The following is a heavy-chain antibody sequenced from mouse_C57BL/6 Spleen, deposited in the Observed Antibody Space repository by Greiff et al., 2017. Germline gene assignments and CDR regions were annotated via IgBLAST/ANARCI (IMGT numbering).Heavy chain of an antibody. CDR2: IGPGSGST. CDR3: AIYYGNYEEFYFDY. CDR1: GYTFTDYY. V-gene: IGHV1-77*01. D-gene: IGHD2-1*01. Sequence: QVQLQQSGAELVKPGASVKISCKASGYTFTDYYINWVKQRPGQGLEWIGKIGPGSGSTYYNEKFKGKATLTADKSASTAYMQLSSLTSEDSAVYFCAIYYGNYEEFYFDYWGQGTTLTVSS. J-gene: IGHJ2*01.